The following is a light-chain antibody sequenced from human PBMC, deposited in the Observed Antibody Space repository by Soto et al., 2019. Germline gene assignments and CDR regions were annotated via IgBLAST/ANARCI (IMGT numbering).Light chain of an antibody. J-gene: IGKJ1*01. CDR3: QQYNNWPRT. V-gene: IGKV3-15*01. Sequence: EIVLTQSPGTLSLSPGERATLSCRASQSVSIYLAWYQQKPGQPPRLLIYGASTRATGIPASFSGSGSGTDFTLTISSLQSEDFAVYYCQQYNNWPRTFGQGTKVDI. CDR2: GAS. CDR1: QSVSIY.